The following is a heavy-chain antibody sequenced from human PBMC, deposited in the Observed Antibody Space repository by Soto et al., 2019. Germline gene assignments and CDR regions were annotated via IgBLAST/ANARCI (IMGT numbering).Heavy chain of an antibody. CDR2: IIPIFGTP. CDR1: GGTFNNYV. CDR3: AGRCDGTNCLAHFDY. D-gene: IGHD2-2*01. J-gene: IGHJ4*02. V-gene: IGHV1-69*06. Sequence: QVQLVQSGAEVKKPGSSVKVSCRASGGTFNNYVINWVRQAPGQGLEWMAGIIPIFGTPKYAQEFQGRVTITADKSTSTAYMELNSLRSEDTAVYYCAGRCDGTNCLAHFDYWGQGTLVTVSS.